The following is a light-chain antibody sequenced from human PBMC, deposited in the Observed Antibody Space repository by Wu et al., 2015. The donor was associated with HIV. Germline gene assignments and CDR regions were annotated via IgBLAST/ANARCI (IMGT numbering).Light chain of an antibody. V-gene: IGKV3-20*01. CDR2: GAS. Sequence: EIVLTQSPGTLSLSPEERATLSCRASQSVSTYVAWYQQKPGQAPRLLIYGASSRATGISDRFSGSGSGTDFTLTISRLEPEDSAVYFCLQYGTSSRTFGQGTKVEIK. CDR1: QSVSTY. J-gene: IGKJ1*01. CDR3: LQYGTSSRT.